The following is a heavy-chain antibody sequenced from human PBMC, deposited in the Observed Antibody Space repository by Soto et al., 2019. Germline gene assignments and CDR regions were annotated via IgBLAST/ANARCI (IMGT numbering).Heavy chain of an antibody. CDR1: GGSISSSSYY. J-gene: IGHJ4*02. Sequence: PSETLSLTCTVSGGSISSSSYYWGWIRQPPGKGLEWIGSIYYSGSTYYNPSLKSRVTISVDTSKNQFSLKLSSVTAADTAVYYCARRHYDSSGYYYFDYWGQGTLVTVSS. V-gene: IGHV4-39*01. CDR2: IYYSGST. CDR3: ARRHYDSSGYYYFDY. D-gene: IGHD3-22*01.